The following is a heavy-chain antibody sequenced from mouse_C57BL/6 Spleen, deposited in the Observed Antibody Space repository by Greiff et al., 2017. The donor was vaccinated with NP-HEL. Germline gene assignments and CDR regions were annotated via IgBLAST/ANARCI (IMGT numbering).Heavy chain of an antibody. CDR2: INPNNGGT. CDR3: ARSPITYLLLRY. D-gene: IGHD1-1*01. V-gene: IGHV1-26*01. CDR1: GYTFTDYY. J-gene: IGHJ2*01. Sequence: EVQLQQSGPELVKPGASVKISCKASGYTFTDYYMNWVKQSHGKSLEWIGDINPNNGGTSYNQKFKGKATLTVDKSSSTAYMELRSLTSEDSAVYYCARSPITYLLLRYWGQGTTLTVSS.